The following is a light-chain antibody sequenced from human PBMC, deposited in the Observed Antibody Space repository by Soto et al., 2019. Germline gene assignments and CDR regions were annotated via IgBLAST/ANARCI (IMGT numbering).Light chain of an antibody. Sequence: EIVMTQSPAILSVSPGESATLSCRASQSISVNLAWYQQKPGQAPRLLSYAASVRATGIPARLSGSGSGTEFTLNISSLQPDDFAVYPWQQYHNWPVTFGPGTKVDI. V-gene: IGKV3-15*01. CDR1: QSISVN. J-gene: IGKJ3*01. CDR2: AAS. CDR3: QQYHNWPVT.